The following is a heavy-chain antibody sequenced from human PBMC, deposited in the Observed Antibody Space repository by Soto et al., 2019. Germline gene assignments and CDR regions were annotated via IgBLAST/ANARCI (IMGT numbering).Heavy chain of an antibody. J-gene: IGHJ6*02. CDR3: ARAPGVVGATHYYYGMDV. Sequence: QVQLVQSGAEVKKPGSSVKVSCKASGGTFSSYAISWVRQAPGQGLEWMGGIIPIFGTANYAQKFQGRVTLTADESTSTAYMELSSLRSEDTAVYYCARAPGVVGATHYYYGMDVWGQGTTVTVSS. CDR1: GGTFSSYA. D-gene: IGHD1-26*01. CDR2: IIPIFGTA. V-gene: IGHV1-69*12.